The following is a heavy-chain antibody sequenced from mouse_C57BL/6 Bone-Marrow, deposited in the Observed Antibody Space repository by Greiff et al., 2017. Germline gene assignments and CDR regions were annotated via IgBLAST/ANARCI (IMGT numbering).Heavy chain of an antibody. Sequence: QVQLQQPGAELVKPGASVKLSCKASGYTFTSYWMHWVKQRPGQGREWIGMIHPNSGSTNYNEKFKSKATLTVDKSSSTAYMQLSSLTSEDSAVYYCARGKTEGYFDYWGQGTTLTVSS. CDR2: IHPNSGST. J-gene: IGHJ2*01. CDR1: GYTFTSYW. CDR3: ARGKTEGYFDY. V-gene: IGHV1-64*01.